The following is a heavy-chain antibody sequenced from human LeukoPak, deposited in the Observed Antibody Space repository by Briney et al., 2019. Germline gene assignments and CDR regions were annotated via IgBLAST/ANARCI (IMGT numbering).Heavy chain of an antibody. CDR1: GGSISSGDYL. CDR2: SCHSGST. J-gene: IGHJ1*01. V-gene: IGHV4-30-2*01. Sequence: SQTLSLNGTVSGGSISSGDYLWRSIWQAPGKVVVRNGYSCHSGSTHYIQARTSRVTMSVDRSKNQFSMELSSVTAADTAVYYCARVYSSGSGAFHQWRRAPVVTVSS. CDR3: ARVYSSGSGAFHQ. D-gene: IGHD6-19*01.